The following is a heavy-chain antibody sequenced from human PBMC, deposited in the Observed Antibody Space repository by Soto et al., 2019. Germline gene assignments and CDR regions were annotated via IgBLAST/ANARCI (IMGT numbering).Heavy chain of an antibody. Sequence: ASVKVSCKASGYTFTGHYIHWVRQAPEQGPEWMGEIGPESGATRYAQRFQGRVTMTRDMSITTVYMELNNLSPDDTAVYYCGRGRSGQIVVFYWGQGTPVTVS. CDR3: GRGRSGQIVVFY. D-gene: IGHD1-26*01. CDR2: IGPESGAT. J-gene: IGHJ4*02. V-gene: IGHV1-2*02. CDR1: GYTFTGHY.